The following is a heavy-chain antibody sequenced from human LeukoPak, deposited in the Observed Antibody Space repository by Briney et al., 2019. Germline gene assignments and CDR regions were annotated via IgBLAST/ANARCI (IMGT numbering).Heavy chain of an antibody. V-gene: IGHV4-34*01. CDR1: GGSFSGYY. Sequence: PSETLSLTCAVYGGSFSGYYWSWIRQPPGKGLEWIGEINHSGSTNYNPSLKSRVTISVDTSKNQFSLKLSSVTAADTAVYYCARGMLAGTRYFDYWGQGTLVTVSS. CDR3: ARGMLAGTRYFDY. D-gene: IGHD6-19*01. J-gene: IGHJ4*02. CDR2: INHSGST.